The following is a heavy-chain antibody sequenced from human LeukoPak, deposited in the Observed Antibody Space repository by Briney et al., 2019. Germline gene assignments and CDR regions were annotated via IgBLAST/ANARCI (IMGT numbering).Heavy chain of an antibody. D-gene: IGHD2-2*01. CDR3: AREKGYCSSTSCYGAGGMDV. Sequence: GASVKVSCKASGYTFTSYDINWVRQATGQGLEWMGWMNPNSGNTGYAQKFQGRVTMTRNTSISTAYMELSSLRSEDTAVYYCAREKGYCSSTSCYGAGGMDVRGQGTTVTVSS. CDR1: GYTFTSYD. V-gene: IGHV1-8*01. J-gene: IGHJ6*02. CDR2: MNPNSGNT.